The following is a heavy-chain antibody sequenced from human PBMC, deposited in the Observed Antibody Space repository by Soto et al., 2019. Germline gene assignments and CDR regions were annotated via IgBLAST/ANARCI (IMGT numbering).Heavy chain of an antibody. CDR2: ISNSGSS. Sequence: SETLSLTCTVSAVSISNDGYFWTWIRQRPGKGPEWIGYISNSGSSFSNPALGSRLAFSIDASKNQFSLKLTSMTAADTAIYYCASRLPRRYYLGDFDYWGHGTLVTVSS. CDR1: AVSISNDGYF. J-gene: IGHJ4*01. D-gene: IGHD2-15*01. CDR3: ASRLPRRYYLGDFDY. V-gene: IGHV4-31*03.